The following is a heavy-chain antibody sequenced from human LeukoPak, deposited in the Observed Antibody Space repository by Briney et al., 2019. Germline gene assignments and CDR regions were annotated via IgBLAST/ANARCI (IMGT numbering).Heavy chain of an antibody. J-gene: IGHJ3*02. CDR3: ARERATTTRSAFDI. D-gene: IGHD1-26*01. CDR2: ISNDGSKV. Sequence: GGSLSLSCAASGFTFSSYSMNWVRQAPGKGLEWLALISNDGSKVNYADSVKGRFTISRHSSKNTLYLQMNSLRAEDTAVYYCARERATTTRSAFDIWGQGTMVTVSS. CDR1: GFTFSSYS. V-gene: IGHV3-30*03.